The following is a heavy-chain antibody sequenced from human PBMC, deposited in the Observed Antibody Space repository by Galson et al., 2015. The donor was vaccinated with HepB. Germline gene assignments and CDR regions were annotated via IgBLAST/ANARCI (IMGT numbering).Heavy chain of an antibody. D-gene: IGHD3-9*01. CDR1: GFTFSTYA. V-gene: IGHV3-23*01. Sequence: SLRLSCAASGFTFSTYAMSWVRQAPGKGLEWVSAISSGGGNTYYADSVKGRFTFSRDNSKNTLYLQMNSLRAEDTAVYYCAKILGYDILTGYSAFDYWGQGTLVTVSS. J-gene: IGHJ4*02. CDR3: AKILGYDILTGYSAFDY. CDR2: ISSGGGNT.